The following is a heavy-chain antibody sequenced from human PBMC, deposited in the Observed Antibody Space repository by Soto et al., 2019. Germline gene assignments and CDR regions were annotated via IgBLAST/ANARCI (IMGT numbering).Heavy chain of an antibody. D-gene: IGHD5-12*01. CDR3: ARAIVVTIGGMDV. CDR2: IYYSGST. CDR1: GGSISSADYY. Sequence: SETLSLTCTVSGGSISSADYYWSWVRQPPGKGLEWIGYIYYSGSTFFNPSLKSRVTISKDMSRNQFSLRLNSVTAADTAVYYCARAIVVTIGGMDVWGQGTTVTVSS. V-gene: IGHV4-30-4*01. J-gene: IGHJ6*02.